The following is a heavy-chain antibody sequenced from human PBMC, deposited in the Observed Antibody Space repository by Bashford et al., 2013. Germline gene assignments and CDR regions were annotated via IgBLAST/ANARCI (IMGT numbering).Heavy chain of an antibody. CDR1: GASISSDY. CDR2: VHYSGDT. J-gene: IGHJ4*02. D-gene: IGHD2-8*02. CDR3: ARQKPDASSGGIDC. Sequence: SETLSLTCIVSGASISSDYWSWIRQSPGKALEYIGYVHYSGDTHYNPSLRSRATISLDTSKNHFSLELSSVTAADTAVYYCARQKPDASSGGIDCWGQGTLVTVSS. V-gene: IGHV4-59*08.